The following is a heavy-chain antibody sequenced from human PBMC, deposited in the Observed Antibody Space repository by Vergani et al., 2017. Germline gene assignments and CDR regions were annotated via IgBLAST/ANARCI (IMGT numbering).Heavy chain of an antibody. D-gene: IGHD3-16*01. CDR1: ADSISSGSYY. CDR3: ARGKDDYGDSSQEVWFDR. Sequence: QLQIQQSGPGLVKPSETLFITCTVSADSISSGSYYWGWIRQPPGKSLEWIGSIYYSGLTYYNPSLKSRVAISVDTSKNQFSLKVTSVTAAHTAVYFCARGKDDYGDSSQEVWFDRWGQGTLVTVSS. CDR2: IYYSGLT. V-gene: IGHV4-39*01. J-gene: IGHJ5*02.